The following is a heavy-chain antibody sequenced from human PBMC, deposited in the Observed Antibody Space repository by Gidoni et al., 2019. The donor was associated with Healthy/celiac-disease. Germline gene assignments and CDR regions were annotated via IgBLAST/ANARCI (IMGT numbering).Heavy chain of an antibody. CDR1: GYTFTSYY. J-gene: IGHJ4*02. D-gene: IGHD4-4*01. CDR2: INPSGGSK. CDR3: ARKRGRWLQEPTGEIDD. Sequence: QVQLVQSGAEVKKPGASVKVSCKASGYTFTSYYMHWVRQAPGQGLEWMGIINPSGGSKRYAQKFQGRVTMTRDTSTSTVYMELSSLRSEETAVYYCARKRGRWLQEPTGEIDDWGQGTLVTVSS. V-gene: IGHV1-46*01.